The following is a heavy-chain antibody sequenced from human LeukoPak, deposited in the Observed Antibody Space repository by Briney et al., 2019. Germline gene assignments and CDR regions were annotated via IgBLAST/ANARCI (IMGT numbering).Heavy chain of an antibody. CDR2: IKKDGSQK. V-gene: IGHV3-7*03. Sequence: GGSLRLSCAASGFMFSSFWMSWVRQAPGKGLEWVANIKKDGSQKYYVDSVEGRFTISRDNAKNSLYLQMASLRVDDTAVYYCTRVFGGYDVSDYWGQGTVVTVSS. J-gene: IGHJ4*02. CDR1: GFMFSSFW. D-gene: IGHD3-3*01. CDR3: TRVFGGYDVSDY.